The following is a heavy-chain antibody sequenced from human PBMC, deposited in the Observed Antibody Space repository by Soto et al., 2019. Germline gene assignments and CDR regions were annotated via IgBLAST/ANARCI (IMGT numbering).Heavy chain of an antibody. CDR2: IYYSGST. CDR3: ARTIGGDYYFDY. CDR1: GGSISSGDYY. Sequence: PSETLSLTCTVSGGSISSGDYYWSWIRQPPGKGLEWIGYIYYSGSTYYNPSLKSRVTISVDTSKNQFSLKLSSVTAADTAVYYCARTIGGDYYFDYWGQGTLVTVS. V-gene: IGHV4-30-4*01. J-gene: IGHJ4*02. D-gene: IGHD4-17*01.